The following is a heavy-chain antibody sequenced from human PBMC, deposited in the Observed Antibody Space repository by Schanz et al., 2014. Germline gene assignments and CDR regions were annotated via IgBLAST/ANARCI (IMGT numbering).Heavy chain of an antibody. CDR3: ARESVSRTRLFDP. CDR2: VNANTGGT. V-gene: IGHV1-2*02. J-gene: IGHJ5*02. CDR1: AYTFTGYY. Sequence: QVQLVQSGAEVKEPGASVKVSCKASAYTFTGYYLHWVRQAPGQGLEWMGWVNANTGGTDYAQKFQGRVTMTKDTSINTVYMELSTLTSDDTAVYYCARESVSRTRLFDPWGQGTLVTVSS. D-gene: IGHD3-3*01.